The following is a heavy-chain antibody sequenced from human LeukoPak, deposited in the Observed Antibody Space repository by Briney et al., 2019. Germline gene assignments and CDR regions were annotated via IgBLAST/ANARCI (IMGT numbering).Heavy chain of an antibody. V-gene: IGHV4-31*03. CDR3: ARDRRGVNDY. D-gene: IGHD3-10*01. Sequence: PSETLSLTCTVSGGSISSGGYYWSWIRQHPGKGLEWIEYIYYSGSTYYNPPLKSRVTISVDTSKNQFSLKLSSVTAADTAVYYCARDRRGVNDYWGQGTLVTVSS. J-gene: IGHJ4*02. CDR1: GGSISSGGYY. CDR2: IYYSGST.